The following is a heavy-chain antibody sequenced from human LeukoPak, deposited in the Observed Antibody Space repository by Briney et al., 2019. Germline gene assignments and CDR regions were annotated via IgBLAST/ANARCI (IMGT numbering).Heavy chain of an antibody. V-gene: IGHV1-46*01. J-gene: IGHJ4*02. Sequence: ASVKVSCKASGYTFTSYYMHWVRQTPGQGLEWMGIINPSGGSTSYARKFQGRVTMTRDTSTSTVYMELSSLRSEDTAVYYCARSLSRYSYDYWGQGTLVTVSS. CDR2: INPSGGST. D-gene: IGHD2-15*01. CDR3: ARSLSRYSYDY. CDR1: GYTFTSYY.